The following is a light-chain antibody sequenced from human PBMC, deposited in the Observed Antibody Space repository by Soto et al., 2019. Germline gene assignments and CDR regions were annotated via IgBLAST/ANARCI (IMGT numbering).Light chain of an antibody. J-gene: IGLJ2*01. Sequence: QSVLTQPASVSGSPGQSITISCTGTSSDVGGYNYVSWYQQHPGNAPKLMIYDVSNRPSGVSNRFSGSKSGNTASLTISGLQAEDEADYYCSSYTSSSLGVFGGGTKLTVL. CDR1: SSDVGGYNY. V-gene: IGLV2-14*01. CDR2: DVS. CDR3: SSYTSSSLGV.